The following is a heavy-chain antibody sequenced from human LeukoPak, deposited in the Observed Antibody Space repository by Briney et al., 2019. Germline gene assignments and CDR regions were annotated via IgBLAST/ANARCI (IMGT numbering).Heavy chain of an antibody. CDR1: GYTFTSYG. J-gene: IGHJ4*02. V-gene: IGHV1-18*01. CDR2: IGAYNGNT. CDR3: ARAGTTMVRGVITRNYYFDY. D-gene: IGHD3-10*01. Sequence: ASVKVSCKASGYTFTSYGISWVRQAPGQGLEWMGWIGAYNGNTNYAQKLQGRVTMTTDTSTSTAYMELRSLRSDGTAVYYCARAGTTMVRGVITRNYYFDYWGQGTLVTVSS.